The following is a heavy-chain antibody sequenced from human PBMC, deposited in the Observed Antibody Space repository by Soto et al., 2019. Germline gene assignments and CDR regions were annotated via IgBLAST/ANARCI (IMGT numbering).Heavy chain of an antibody. Sequence: QVQLQESGPGLVKPSETLSLTCTVSGGSISSYYWSWIRQPPGKGLEWIGYIYYSGSTNYHPSLKSRVTISVDTSKNQFSLKLSSVTAADTAVYYCARRYCSGGSCYPFDYWGQGTLVTVSS. J-gene: IGHJ4*02. CDR1: GGSISSYY. D-gene: IGHD2-15*01. CDR2: IYYSGST. V-gene: IGHV4-59*08. CDR3: ARRYCSGGSCYPFDY.